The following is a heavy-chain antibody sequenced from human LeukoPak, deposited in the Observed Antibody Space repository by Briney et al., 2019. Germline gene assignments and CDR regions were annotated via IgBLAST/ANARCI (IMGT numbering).Heavy chain of an antibody. CDR3: TTANDGL. D-gene: IGHD1-1*01. CDR1: GFTFSSYA. J-gene: IGHJ2*01. Sequence: PGGSLRLSCAASGFTFSSYAMHWVRQAPGKGLEWVAVISYDGSNKYYADSVKGRFTISRDNSKNTLYLQMNSLRAEDTAVYYCTTANDGLWGRGTVVTVSS. CDR2: ISYDGSNK. V-gene: IGHV3-30-3*01.